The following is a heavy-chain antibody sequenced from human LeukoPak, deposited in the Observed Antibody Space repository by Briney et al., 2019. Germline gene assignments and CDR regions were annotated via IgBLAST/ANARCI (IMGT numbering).Heavy chain of an antibody. CDR2: IYYSGST. V-gene: IGHV4-30-4*08. J-gene: IGHJ3*02. CDR1: GGSFSGYY. Sequence: PSETLSLTCAVYGGSFSGYYWSWIRQPPGKGLEWIGYIYYSGSTYYNPSLKSRITISVDTSKNQFSLKLSSVTAADTAVYYCARLTLQRDVFDIWGQGTMVTVSS. CDR3: ARLTLQRDVFDI.